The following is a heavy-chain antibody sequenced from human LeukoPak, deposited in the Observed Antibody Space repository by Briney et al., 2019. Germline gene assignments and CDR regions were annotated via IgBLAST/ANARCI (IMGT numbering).Heavy chain of an antibody. CDR2: IYTSGST. CDR1: GGSISSGSYY. V-gene: IGHV4-61*02. D-gene: IGHD2-2*01. Sequence: SETLSLTCTVSGGSISSGSYYWSWIRQPAGKGLEWIGRIYTSGSTNYNPSLKSRVTISVDKSRNQFSLKLSSVTAADTAVYYCARKLPERYCSSTSCYDSYYYMDVWGKGTTVTVSS. J-gene: IGHJ6*03. CDR3: ARKLPERYCSSTSCYDSYYYMDV.